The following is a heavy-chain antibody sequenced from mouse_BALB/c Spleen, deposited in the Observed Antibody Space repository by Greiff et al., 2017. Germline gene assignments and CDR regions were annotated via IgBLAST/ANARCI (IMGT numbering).Heavy chain of an antibody. CDR2: INPSTGYN. J-gene: IGHJ4*01. V-gene: IGHV1-7*01. Sequence: QVQLQQSGAELAKPGASVKMSCKASGYTFPSYWMHWVKQRPGQGLEWIGYINPSTGYNEYNPKCKDKAPLTADKSSSTAYMPRSSLTSEDSADYYSARGVRYAMDYWGQGTSVTVSA. D-gene: IGHD2-14*01. CDR3: ARGVRYAMDY. CDR1: GYTFPSYW.